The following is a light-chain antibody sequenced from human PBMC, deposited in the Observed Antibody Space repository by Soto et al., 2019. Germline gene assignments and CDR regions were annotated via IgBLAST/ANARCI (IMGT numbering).Light chain of an antibody. CDR3: SSYAGSSNV. V-gene: IGLV2-8*01. Sequence: QSALTQPPSASGSPGQSVAISCTGTSSDVGGYNYVSWYQQHPGKAPKLMIYDVNKRPSGVPDRFSGSKSGTTASLTVSGLQAEDESYYYCSSYAGSSNVFGTGTKLTVL. J-gene: IGLJ1*01. CDR1: SSDVGGYNY. CDR2: DVN.